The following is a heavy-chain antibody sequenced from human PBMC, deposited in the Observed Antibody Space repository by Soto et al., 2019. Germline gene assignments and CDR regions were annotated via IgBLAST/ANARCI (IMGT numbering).Heavy chain of an antibody. D-gene: IGHD1-1*01. CDR1: GFIFSNYV. CDR2: IKAEGGHT. CDR3: TTPLPTTGDRPYYGLDV. J-gene: IGHJ6*02. Sequence: GGSLRLSCAAAGFIFSNYVMNWVRQAPGKGLEWGSIIKAEGGHTNYADSVMGRFTICRDNSRNTLYLQMNSLRAEHTAIYYCTTPLPTTGDRPYYGLDVWGQGTTVTVSS. V-gene: IGHV3-23*01.